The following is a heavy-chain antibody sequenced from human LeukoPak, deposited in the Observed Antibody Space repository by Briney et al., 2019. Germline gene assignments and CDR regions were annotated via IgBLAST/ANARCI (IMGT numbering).Heavy chain of an antibody. CDR1: GGTFSSYA. Sequence: SVKVSCKASGGTFSSYAISWVRQAPGQGLEWMGRIIPIFGTANYARKFQGRVTITTDESTSTAYMELSSLRSEDTAVYYCARSPRGRYYDSSGYYPFDYWGQGTLVTVSS. CDR3: ARSPRGRYYDSSGYYPFDY. V-gene: IGHV1-69*05. CDR2: IIPIFGTA. J-gene: IGHJ4*02. D-gene: IGHD3-22*01.